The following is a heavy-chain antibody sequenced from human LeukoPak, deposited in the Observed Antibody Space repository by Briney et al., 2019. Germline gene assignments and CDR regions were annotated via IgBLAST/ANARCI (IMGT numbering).Heavy chain of an antibody. Sequence: PSETPSLTCAVYGGSFSGYYWSWIRQPPGKGLEWIGEINHSGSTNYNPSLKSRVTISVDTSKNQFSLKLSSVTAADTAVYYCAPSTEVDYGGNSGRYYYYGMDVWGQGTTVTVSS. CDR1: GGSFSGYY. CDR3: APSTEVDYGGNSGRYYYYGMDV. V-gene: IGHV4-34*01. J-gene: IGHJ6*02. CDR2: INHSGST. D-gene: IGHD4-17*01.